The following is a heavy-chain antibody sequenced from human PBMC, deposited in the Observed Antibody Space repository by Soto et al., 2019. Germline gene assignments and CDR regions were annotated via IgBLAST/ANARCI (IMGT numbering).Heavy chain of an antibody. CDR1: GGSISSYY. Sequence: SETLSLTCTVFGGSISSYYWSWIRQPPGKGLEWIGYIYYSGSTNYNPSLKSRVTISVDTSKNQFSLKLSSVTAADTAVYYCARDVYSGYGYYYYGMDVWGQGTTVTVS. V-gene: IGHV4-59*01. D-gene: IGHD5-12*01. CDR2: IYYSGST. CDR3: ARDVYSGYGYYYYGMDV. J-gene: IGHJ6*02.